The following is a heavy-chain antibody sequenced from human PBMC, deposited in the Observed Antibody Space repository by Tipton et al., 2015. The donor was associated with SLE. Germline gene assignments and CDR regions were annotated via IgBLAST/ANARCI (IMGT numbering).Heavy chain of an antibody. Sequence: TLSLTCDVNGGSFSGYYWSWIRQPPGKGLEWIGEVNHIGTIYYNASLKSRVTISIDTSKNQFSLKMTSVTAADTAVYYCARGLIASRPPYFDSWGQGTLVIVSS. CDR1: GGSFSGYY. J-gene: IGHJ4*02. V-gene: IGHV4-34*01. D-gene: IGHD6-6*01. CDR3: ARGLIASRPPYFDS. CDR2: VNHIGTI.